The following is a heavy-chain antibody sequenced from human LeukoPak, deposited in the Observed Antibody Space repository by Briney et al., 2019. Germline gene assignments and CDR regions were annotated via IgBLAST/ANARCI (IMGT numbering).Heavy chain of an antibody. CDR3: ARESKTYDGDGYYHDY. Sequence: PSETLSLPCTVSGGSINKYYLSWIRQTAAKGLEGVGRIYNSRSPDYHPSLESRVSISVDTSKNQFSLHLSSVTAADTAVYYCARESKTYDGDGYYHDYWGQGTLVAVSS. CDR2: IYNSRSP. CDR1: GGSINKYY. D-gene: IGHD3-22*01. V-gene: IGHV4-4*07. J-gene: IGHJ4*02.